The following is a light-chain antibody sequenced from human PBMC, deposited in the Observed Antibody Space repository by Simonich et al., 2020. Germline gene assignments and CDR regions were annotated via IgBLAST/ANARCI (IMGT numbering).Light chain of an antibody. CDR1: QSVLYSYKNKNY. J-gene: IGKJ2*01. CDR2: WAS. V-gene: IGKV4-1*01. Sequence: DIVMNQSPDYLAVSQGERATINRKSSQSVLYSYKNKNYLAWYQQKPGQPPKLLIYWASTRESGVPDRFSGSGSGTDFTLTISSLQAEDVAVYYCQQYYSTPYTFGQGTKLEIK. CDR3: QQYYSTPYT.